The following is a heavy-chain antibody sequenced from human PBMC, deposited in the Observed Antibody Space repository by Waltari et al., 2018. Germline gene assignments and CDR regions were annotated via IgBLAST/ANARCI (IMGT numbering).Heavy chain of an antibody. CDR3: ARDPRVDTISTTEYFDY. J-gene: IGHJ4*02. CDR2: TSPSNDKT. Sequence: QVHLVQSGAEMGKPGASVKVSCKTSGYTFTSYGISWVRQATCQGLEWRGWTSPSNDKTNFAKKLQGRVTMTTDTSTATAYLELRSRRSDDTAVYFCARDPRVDTISTTEYFDYWGQGTLVIVSA. V-gene: IGHV1-18*01. D-gene: IGHD5-12*01. CDR1: GYTFTSYG.